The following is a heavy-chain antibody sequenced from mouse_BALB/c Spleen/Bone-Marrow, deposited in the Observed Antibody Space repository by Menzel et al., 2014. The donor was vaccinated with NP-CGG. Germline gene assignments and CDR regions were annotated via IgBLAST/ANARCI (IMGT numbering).Heavy chain of an antibody. Sequence: VQRVESGAELARPGASVKMSRKASGYTFTSYTMHWVKQRPGQGLEWIGYTNPSSGYTNYNQKFKDKATLIADKSSSTAYMQLSSLSSEDSAVYYCAIYDYDVRYFDVWGAGTTVTVSS. J-gene: IGHJ1*01. CDR3: AIYDYDVRYFDV. V-gene: IGHV1-4*01. CDR2: TNPSSGYT. CDR1: GYTFTSYT. D-gene: IGHD2-4*01.